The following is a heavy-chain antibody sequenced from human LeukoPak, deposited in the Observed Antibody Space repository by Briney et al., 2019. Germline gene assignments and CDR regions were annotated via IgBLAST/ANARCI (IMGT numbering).Heavy chain of an antibody. J-gene: IGHJ4*02. Sequence: PGGALRLSCAVSGFSVNNDYISWVCAAPGEGLGWGSVIYSGGSTYYADAGKGRFTNSRDNSKNTVYLQMYSLRAEDTAVYYCARERLGPTGGEWGQGTLVTVSS. V-gene: IGHV3-66*01. CDR3: ARERLGPTGGE. D-gene: IGHD1-26*01. CDR2: IYSGGST. CDR1: GFSVNNDY.